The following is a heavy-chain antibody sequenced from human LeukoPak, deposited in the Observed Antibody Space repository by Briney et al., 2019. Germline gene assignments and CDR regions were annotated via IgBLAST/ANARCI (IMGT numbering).Heavy chain of an antibody. CDR2: IYYSGST. J-gene: IGHJ4*02. Sequence: SETLSLTCTVSGGSISSYYWSWIRQPPGKGLEWIGYIYYSGSTNYNPSLKSRVTISVDTSKNQFSLKLSSVTAADTAVYYCAGEGIAVDPHWGQGTLVTVSS. CDR3: AGEGIAVDPH. CDR1: GGSISSYY. V-gene: IGHV4-59*01. D-gene: IGHD6-19*01.